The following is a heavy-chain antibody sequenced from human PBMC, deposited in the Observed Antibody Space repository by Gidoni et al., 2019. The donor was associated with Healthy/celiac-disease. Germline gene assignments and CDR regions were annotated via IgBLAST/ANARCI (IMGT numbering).Heavy chain of an antibody. CDR3: ARVGGGQWLVVDY. Sequence: QVQLVQSGAEVKKPGSSVKVSCKASGGTFSSYALSWVRQAPGQGLEWMGGIIPILVTANYEKKFQGRGTMTADESTSTAYMELSSLRSEDTAVYYCARVGGGQWLVVDYWGQGTLVTVSS. D-gene: IGHD6-19*01. CDR1: GGTFSSYA. V-gene: IGHV1-69*01. J-gene: IGHJ4*02. CDR2: IIPILVTA.